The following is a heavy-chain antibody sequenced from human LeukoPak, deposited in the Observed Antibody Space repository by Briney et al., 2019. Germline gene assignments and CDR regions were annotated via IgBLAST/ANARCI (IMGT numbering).Heavy chain of an antibody. J-gene: IGHJ4*02. CDR3: ARDPTSYDSSGYDY. CDR1: GGSISSSSYY. D-gene: IGHD3-22*01. CDR2: IYYSGST. V-gene: IGHV4-39*07. Sequence: KPSETLSLTCTVSGGSISSSSYYWGWIRQPPGKGLEWIGSIYYSGSTYYNPSLKSRVTISVDTSKNQFSLKLSSVTAADTAVYYCARDPTSYDSSGYDYWGQGTLVTVSS.